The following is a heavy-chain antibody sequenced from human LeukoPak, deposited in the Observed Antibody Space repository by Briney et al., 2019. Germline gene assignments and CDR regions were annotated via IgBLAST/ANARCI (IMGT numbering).Heavy chain of an antibody. J-gene: IGHJ4*02. V-gene: IGHV3-23*01. CDR1: GFTLKNYW. CDR3: AKDRGIISDY. CDR2: ISGSGDST. Sequence: GGSLRLSCGASGFTLKNYWMSWVRQAPGKGLEWVSAISGSGDSTYYADSVKGRFTISRDNSKNTLYLQMNSLRVEDTAVYYCAKDRGIISDYWGQGTLVTVSS. D-gene: IGHD3-10*01.